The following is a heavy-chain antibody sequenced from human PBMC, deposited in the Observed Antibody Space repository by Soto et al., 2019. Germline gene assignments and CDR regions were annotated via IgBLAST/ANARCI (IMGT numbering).Heavy chain of an antibody. CDR2: IYYSGST. Sequence: SETLSLTCTVSGGSISSYYWSWIRQPPGKGLEWIGYIYYSGSTNYNPSLKSRVTISVDTSKNQFSLKLSSVTAADTAVYYCARVHGKYFDYWGQGTLVTSPQ. J-gene: IGHJ4*02. CDR1: GGSISSYY. CDR3: ARVHGKYFDY. V-gene: IGHV4-59*01.